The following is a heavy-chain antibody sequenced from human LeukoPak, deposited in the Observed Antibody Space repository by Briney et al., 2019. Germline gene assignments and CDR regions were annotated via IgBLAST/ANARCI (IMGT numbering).Heavy chain of an antibody. J-gene: IGHJ4*02. CDR1: GYTFTGYY. Sequence: ASVKVSCKASGYTFTGYYIHWMRQAPGQGLEWMGWINPSGGSTSYAQKFQGRVTMTRDTSTSTVYMELSSLRSEDTAVYYCGLDGSGSYLFDYWGQGTLVTVSS. CDR2: INPSGGST. D-gene: IGHD3-10*01. V-gene: IGHV1-46*01. CDR3: GLDGSGSYLFDY.